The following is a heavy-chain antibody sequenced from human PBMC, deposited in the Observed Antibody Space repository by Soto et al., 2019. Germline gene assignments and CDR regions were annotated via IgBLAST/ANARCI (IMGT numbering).Heavy chain of an antibody. CDR3: ARRGDSYEYGSGEAFDI. CDR2: IIPILGIA. D-gene: IGHD3-10*01. CDR1: GGTFSSYT. Sequence: ASVKVSCKASGGTFSSYTISWVRQAPGQGLEWMGRIIPILGIANYAQKFRGRVTITADKSTSTAYMELSSLRSEDTAVYYCARRGDSYEYGSGEAFDIWGQGTMVTVSS. J-gene: IGHJ3*02. V-gene: IGHV1-69*02.